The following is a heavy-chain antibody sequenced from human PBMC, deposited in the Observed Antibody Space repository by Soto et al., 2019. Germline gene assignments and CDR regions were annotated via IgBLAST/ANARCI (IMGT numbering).Heavy chain of an antibody. CDR1: GGSISSSSYY. D-gene: IGHD1-1*01. CDR2: IYYSGST. V-gene: IGHV4-39*01. J-gene: IGHJ3*02. CDR3: ARRRRNPTPRNDAFDI. Sequence: SETLSLTCTVSGGSISSSSYYWGWIRQPPGKGLEWIGSIYYSGSTYYNPSLKSRVTISVDTSKNQFSLKLSSVTAADTAVYYCARRRRNPTPRNDAFDIWGQGTMVTVSS.